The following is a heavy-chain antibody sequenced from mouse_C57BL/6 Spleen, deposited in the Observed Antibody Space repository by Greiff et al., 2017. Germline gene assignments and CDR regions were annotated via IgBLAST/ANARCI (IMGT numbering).Heavy chain of an antibody. V-gene: IGHV1-80*01. D-gene: IGHD2-5*01. Sequence: QVQLQQSGAELVKPGASVKISCKASGYAFRSYWMNWVKQRPGKGLEWIGQIYPGDGDTNYNGKFKGKATLTADKSSSTAYMQLSSLTSEDSAVYFCARDYSNYGWFAYWGQGTLVTVSA. J-gene: IGHJ3*01. CDR3: ARDYSNYGWFAY. CDR2: IYPGDGDT. CDR1: GYAFRSYW.